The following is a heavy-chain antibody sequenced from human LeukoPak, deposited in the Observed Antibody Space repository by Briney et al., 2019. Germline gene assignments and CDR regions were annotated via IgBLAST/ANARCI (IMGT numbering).Heavy chain of an antibody. J-gene: IGHJ4*02. Sequence: SETLSLTCTVSGGSISSDYWSWIRQSPGKGLEWIGYCHYSGSTNSNPSLNGRVTFSVDRPRNQFSLKLTSVSAADTAVYYCARHSPRFLESLDYWGQGTLVAVSS. CDR3: ARHSPRFLESLDY. D-gene: IGHD3-3*01. CDR2: CHYSGST. CDR1: GGSISSDY. V-gene: IGHV4-59*08.